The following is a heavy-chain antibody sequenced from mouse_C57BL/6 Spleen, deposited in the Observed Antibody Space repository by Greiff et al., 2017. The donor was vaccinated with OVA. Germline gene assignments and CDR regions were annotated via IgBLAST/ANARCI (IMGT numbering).Heavy chain of an antibody. Sequence: VQVVESGAELARPGASVKLSCKASGYTFTSYGISWVKQRTGQGLEWIGEIYPRSGNTYYNEKFKGKATLTADKSSSTAYMELRSLTSEDSAVYFCARIHDYDVGFAYWGQGTLVTVSA. J-gene: IGHJ3*01. CDR1: GYTFTSYG. CDR3: ARIHDYDVGFAY. D-gene: IGHD2-4*01. CDR2: IYPRSGNT. V-gene: IGHV1-81*01.